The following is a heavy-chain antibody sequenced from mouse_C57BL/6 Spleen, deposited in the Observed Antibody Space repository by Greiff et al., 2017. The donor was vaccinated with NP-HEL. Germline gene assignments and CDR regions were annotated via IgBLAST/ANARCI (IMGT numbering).Heavy chain of an antibody. Sequence: EVQLQQSGPELVKPGASVKIPCKASGYTFTDYNMDWVKQSHGKSLEWIGDINPNNGGTIYNQKFKGKATLTVDKSSSTAYVELRSLTSEDTAVYYCARFYYYGSSYAMDYWGQGTSVTVSS. V-gene: IGHV1-18*01. CDR3: ARFYYYGSSYAMDY. D-gene: IGHD1-1*01. CDR2: INPNNGGT. CDR1: GYTFTDYN. J-gene: IGHJ4*01.